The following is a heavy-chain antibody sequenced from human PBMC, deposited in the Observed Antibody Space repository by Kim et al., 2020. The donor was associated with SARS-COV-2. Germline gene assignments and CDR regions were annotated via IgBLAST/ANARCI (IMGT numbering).Heavy chain of an antibody. Sequence: GGSLRLSCAASGFTFSNYGMHWIRQAPGRGLEWVSDIWSDAGNTNYADSVKGRFTISRDNSKNTLYLQMNSLRAEDTAVYYCARDNVGSSWGHDLDVWGRGTTVTVSS. D-gene: IGHD6-13*01. V-gene: IGHV3-33*01. J-gene: IGHJ6*02. CDR3: ARDNVGSSWGHDLDV. CDR2: IWSDAGNT. CDR1: GFTFSNYG.